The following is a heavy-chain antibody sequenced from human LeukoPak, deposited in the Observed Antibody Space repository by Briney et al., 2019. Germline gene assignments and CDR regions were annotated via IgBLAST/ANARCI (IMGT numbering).Heavy chain of an antibody. J-gene: IGHJ4*02. CDR1: GYTFTSYG. CDR3: ARTINYYGSGSFLGYFDY. CDR2: ISAYNGNT. Sequence: ASVKVSCKASGYTFTSYGISWVRQAPGQGLEWMGWISAYNGNTNYAQKLQGRVTTTTDTSTSTAYMEMRSLRSDDTAVYYCARTINYYGSGSFLGYFDYWGQGTPVTVSS. V-gene: IGHV1-18*01. D-gene: IGHD3-10*01.